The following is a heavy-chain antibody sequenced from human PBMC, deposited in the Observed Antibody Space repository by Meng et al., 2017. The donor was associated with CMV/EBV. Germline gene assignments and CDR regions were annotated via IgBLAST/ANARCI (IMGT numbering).Heavy chain of an antibody. CDR1: GFTFSSYS. J-gene: IGHJ4*02. V-gene: IGHV3-20*04. CDR3: AREAIVGAASDY. CDR2: INWSGGST. Sequence: GGSLRLSCAASGFTFSSYSMNWVRQAPGKGLEWVSHINWSGGSTGYVDSVKGRFTIFRDNAKNSLYLQMNSLRVEDTAFYYCAREAIVGAASDYWGQGTLVTVSS. D-gene: IGHD1-26*01.